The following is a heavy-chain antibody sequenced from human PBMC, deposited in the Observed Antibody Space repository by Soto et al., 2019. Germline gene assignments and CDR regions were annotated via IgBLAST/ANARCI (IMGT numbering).Heavy chain of an antibody. J-gene: IGHJ4*02. Sequence: QVQLQESGPGLVKPSQTLSLTCTVSGGSISSGGYYWSWIRQHPGKGLEWIGYIYYSGSTSYNPSLKSRVTISIDTSKNQFSLQLSSVTAADTAVYYCARDGGYGSGSYRFDYWGQGTLVTVSS. CDR1: GGSISSGGYY. CDR3: ARDGGYGSGSYRFDY. D-gene: IGHD3-10*01. CDR2: IYYSGST. V-gene: IGHV4-31*03.